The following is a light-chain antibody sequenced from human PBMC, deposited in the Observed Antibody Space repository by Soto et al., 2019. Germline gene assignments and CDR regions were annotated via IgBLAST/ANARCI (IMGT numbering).Light chain of an antibody. Sequence: DIPMTQSPSSLSASVGDRVIITCRASQSITTYLNWYQQKPGRAPKLLIYAASSLQSGVPSRFSGSGSGTMFTLTISSLQHDDFATYYCQQSYLTPPWTFGQGTKVEIK. CDR1: QSITTY. CDR2: AAS. J-gene: IGKJ1*01. CDR3: QQSYLTPPWT. V-gene: IGKV1-39*01.